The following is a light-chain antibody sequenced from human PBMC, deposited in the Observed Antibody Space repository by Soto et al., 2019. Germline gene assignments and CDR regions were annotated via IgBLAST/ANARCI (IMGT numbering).Light chain of an antibody. V-gene: IGKV1-12*01. CDR3: HQSSSVPFT. Sequence: DIQMTQSPSSVSASVGDRVTITCRASQDISSRLAWYQQKPGKAPNLLIYAASTLQSGVPSRFGGSGSGTNFTLTISSLQTQDRATYYCHQSSSVPFTFGQGTQLEIK. CDR1: QDISSR. J-gene: IGKJ2*01. CDR2: AAS.